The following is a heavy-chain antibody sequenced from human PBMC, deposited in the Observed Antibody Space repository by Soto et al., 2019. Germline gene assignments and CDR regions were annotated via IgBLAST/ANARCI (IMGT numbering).Heavy chain of an antibody. J-gene: IGHJ4*02. CDR1: GYTFTSYA. Sequence: ASVKVSCKASGYTFTSYAMHWVRQAPGQRLEWMGWINAGNGNTKYSQKFQGRVTITRDTSASTAYMELSSLRSEDTAIFYCAGGASSGWPFDYGGQGTLVTVS. CDR2: INAGNGNT. D-gene: IGHD6-19*01. CDR3: AGGASSGWPFDY. V-gene: IGHV1-3*01.